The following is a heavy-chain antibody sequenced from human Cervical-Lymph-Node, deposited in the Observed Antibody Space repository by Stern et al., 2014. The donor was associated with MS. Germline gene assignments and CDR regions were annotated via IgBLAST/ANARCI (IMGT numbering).Heavy chain of an antibody. CDR1: GFTFSSSG. Sequence: VQLVDSGGGVVQPGRSLRLSCAASGFTFSSSGMHWVRQAPGKGLEWLAIIWSDGSNRYYADPGKCRFTISSDNSKNTLNLQMNSLRAEDTAVYYCAREGGNTAEYFQHWGQGTLVTVSS. V-gene: IGHV3-33*01. D-gene: IGHD4-23*01. J-gene: IGHJ1*01. CDR3: AREGGNTAEYFQH. CDR2: IWSDGSNR.